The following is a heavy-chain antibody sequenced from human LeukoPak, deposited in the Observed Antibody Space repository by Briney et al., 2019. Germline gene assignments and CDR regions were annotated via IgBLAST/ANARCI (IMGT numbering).Heavy chain of an antibody. CDR3: AKDIGPPSSSSSWNGFDY. CDR2: ISWNSGSI. D-gene: IGHD6-13*01. CDR1: GFTFDDYA. J-gene: IGHJ4*02. V-gene: IGHV3-9*01. Sequence: PGGSLRLPCAASGFTFDDYAMHWVRQAPGKGLEWVSGISWNSGSIGYADSVKGRFTISRDNAKNSLYLQMNSLRAEDTALYYCAKDIGPPSSSSSWNGFDYWGQGTLVTVSS.